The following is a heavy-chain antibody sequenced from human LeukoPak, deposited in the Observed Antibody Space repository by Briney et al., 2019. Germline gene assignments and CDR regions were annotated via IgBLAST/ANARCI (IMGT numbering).Heavy chain of an antibody. J-gene: IGHJ4*02. V-gene: IGHV3-23*01. D-gene: IGHD3-9*01. CDR3: AKPQRIYDILTGYYPLYFDY. CDR1: GFIFSSYA. CDR2: ISGSGGTT. Sequence: PGGSLRLSCAASGFIFSSYAMSWVRQAPGKGLEWVSAISGSGGTTYYADSVKGRFTISRDNSRNTLYLQMNSLRAEDTAVYYCAKPQRIYDILTGYYPLYFDYWGQGTLVTVSS.